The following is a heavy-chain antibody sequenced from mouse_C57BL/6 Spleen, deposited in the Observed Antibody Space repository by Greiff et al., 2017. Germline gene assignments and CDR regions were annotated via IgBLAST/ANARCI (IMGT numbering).Heavy chain of an antibody. CDR1: GYAFSSSW. CDR2: IYPGDGDT. D-gene: IGHD1-1*01. CDR3: ARSTTWAMDY. J-gene: IGHJ4*01. Sequence: QVQLQQSGPELVKPGASVKISCKASGYAFSSSWMNWVQQRPGKGLEWIGRIYPGDGDTNDNGKFKGKATLTADKSSSTAYMQLSSLTSEDSAVYFCARSTTWAMDYGGQGTSVTVAS. V-gene: IGHV1-82*01.